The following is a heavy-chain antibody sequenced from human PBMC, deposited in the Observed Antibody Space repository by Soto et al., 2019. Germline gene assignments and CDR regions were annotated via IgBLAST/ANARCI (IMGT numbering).Heavy chain of an antibody. Sequence: HSETLSLTCTVSGGSISSSRYYWGWIRQPPGKGLEWIGSIYYSGSTYYNPSLKSRVTISVDTSKNQFSLKLSSVTAADTAVYYCARLPHYGGNLYYFDYWGQGTLVTVSS. CDR2: IYYSGST. CDR1: GGSISSSRYY. J-gene: IGHJ4*02. CDR3: ARLPHYGGNLYYFDY. V-gene: IGHV4-39*01. D-gene: IGHD4-17*01.